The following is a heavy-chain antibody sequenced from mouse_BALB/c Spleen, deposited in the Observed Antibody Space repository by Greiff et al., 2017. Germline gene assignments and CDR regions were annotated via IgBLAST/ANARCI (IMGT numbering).Heavy chain of an antibody. CDR1: GFNIKDTY. CDR2: IDPANGNT. CDR3: ARNGYGNSWFAY. D-gene: IGHD2-10*02. Sequence: EVQLQQSGAELVKPGASVKLSCTASGFNIKDTYMHWVKQRPEQGLEWIGRIDPANGNTKYDPKFQGKATITADTSSNTAYLQLSSLTSDDTAVYYCARNGYGNSWFAYWGQGTLVTVSA. V-gene: IGHV14-3*02. J-gene: IGHJ3*01.